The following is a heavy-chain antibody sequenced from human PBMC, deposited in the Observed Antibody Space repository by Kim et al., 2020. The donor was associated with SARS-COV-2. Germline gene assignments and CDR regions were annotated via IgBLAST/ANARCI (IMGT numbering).Heavy chain of an antibody. CDR1: GYTFTSYY. J-gene: IGHJ4*02. CDR3: AREIEGAYCGGDCYSADY. Sequence: ASVKVSCKASGYTFTSYYMHWVRQAPGQGLEWMGIINPSGGSTSYAQKFQGRVTMTRDTSTSTVYMELSSLRSEDTAVYYCAREIEGAYCGGDCYSADYWGQGTLVTVSS. V-gene: IGHV1-46*01. D-gene: IGHD2-21*02. CDR2: INPSGGST.